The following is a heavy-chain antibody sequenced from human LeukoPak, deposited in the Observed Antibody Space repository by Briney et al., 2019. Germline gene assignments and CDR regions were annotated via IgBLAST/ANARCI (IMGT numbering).Heavy chain of an antibody. V-gene: IGHV3-43*02. CDR2: ISGDGGST. J-gene: IGHJ6*03. CDR3: AKDTRDYYYMDV. Sequence: PGGSLRLSCAASGFTFDDYAMHWVRQAPGKGLEWVSLISGDGGSTCYADSVKGRFTISRDNSKNSLYLQMNSLRTEDTALYYCAKDTRDYYYMDVWGKGPRSPSP. CDR1: GFTFDDYA.